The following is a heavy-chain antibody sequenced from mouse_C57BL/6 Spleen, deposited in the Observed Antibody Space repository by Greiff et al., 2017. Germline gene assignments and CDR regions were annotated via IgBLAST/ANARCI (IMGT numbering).Heavy chain of an antibody. CDR1: GYAFSSYW. CDR3: ARGGYYYGSTFDY. V-gene: IGHV1-80*01. CDR2: IYPGDGDT. Sequence: QVQLQQSGAELVKPGASVKISCKASGYAFSSYWMNWVKQRPGKGLEWIGQIYPGDGDTNYNGKFKGKATLTSDKSSSTAYMQLSSRTSEDSAVYFCARGGYYYGSTFDYWGQGTTLTVSS. J-gene: IGHJ2*01. D-gene: IGHD1-1*01.